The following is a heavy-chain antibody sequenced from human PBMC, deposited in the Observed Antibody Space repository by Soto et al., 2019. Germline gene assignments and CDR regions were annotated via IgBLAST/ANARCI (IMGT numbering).Heavy chain of an antibody. CDR1: GFTFDDYA. D-gene: IGHD6-6*01. CDR3: VKDGEAASPGWFDT. Sequence: SLKISCAASGFTFDDYAMRWVRRVPGKGLEWVAGSRWXXEXVXXXAXXXGRCTSSRDNAKKLLFLQMNSLRVDDTALYYCVKDGEAASPGWFDTWGQGTQVTVS. V-gene: IGHV3-9*01. CDR2: SRWXXEXV. J-gene: IGHJ5*02.